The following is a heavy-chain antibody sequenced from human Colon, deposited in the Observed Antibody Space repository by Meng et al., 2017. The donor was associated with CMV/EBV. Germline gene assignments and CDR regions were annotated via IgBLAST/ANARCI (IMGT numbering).Heavy chain of an antibody. CDR1: GYTLINYG. CDR2: ISPYNGDT. D-gene: IGHD3-10*01. Sequence: ASVKVSCKAPGYTLINYGITWVRQAPGQGLEWMGWISPYNGDTTYAQKFQGRVTMTKDKATSTAYMELRNLRSDDTAVYYCATSKWFGDLLPNNLWGQGTLVTVSS. CDR3: ATSKWFGDLLPNNL. V-gene: IGHV1-18*01. J-gene: IGHJ5*02.